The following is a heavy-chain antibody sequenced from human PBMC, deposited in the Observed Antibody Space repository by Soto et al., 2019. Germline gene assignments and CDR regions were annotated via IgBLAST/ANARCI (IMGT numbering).Heavy chain of an antibody. Sequence: PGGSLRLSCAVSGFTFSNYGMNWVRQAPGKGLEWVSYITSSGGATMYADSVKGRFTISRDNAKDSLYLQMNSLRVEDTAVYYCARGDCKTSCYIGFWGQGALVTVSS. CDR3: ARGDCKTSCYIGF. CDR2: ITSSGGAT. CDR1: GFTFSNYG. D-gene: IGHD2-2*02. V-gene: IGHV3-48*03. J-gene: IGHJ4*02.